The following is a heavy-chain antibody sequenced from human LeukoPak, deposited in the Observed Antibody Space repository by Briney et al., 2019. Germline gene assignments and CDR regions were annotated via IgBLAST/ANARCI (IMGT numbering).Heavy chain of an antibody. D-gene: IGHD2-15*01. CDR1: GFTFSSYA. J-gene: IGHJ5*01. V-gene: IGHV3-23*01. CDR3: ARDRDCSGGSCYSGLPHPVENWFDS. CDR2: ISGSGGST. Sequence: PGGSLRLSCAASGFTFSSYAMSWVRQAPGKGLEWVSAISGSGGSTYYADSVKGRFTISRDNSKNTLYLQMNSLRAEDTAVYYCARDRDCSGGSCYSGLPHPVENWFDSWGQGTLVTVSS.